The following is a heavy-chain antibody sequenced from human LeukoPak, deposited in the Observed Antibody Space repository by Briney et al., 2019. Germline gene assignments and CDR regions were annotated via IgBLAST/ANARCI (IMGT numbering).Heavy chain of an antibody. CDR1: GFTFNNYA. CDR2: ITNNGDGI. Sequence: GGSLRLSCAASGFTFNNYAMHWVRQAPGKGLEYVSAITNNGDGIYYANSVKGRFTISRDNSKNTLFLQMGSLRAEDMAVYYCARSAGGYSDYWGQATLVTVSS. J-gene: IGHJ4*02. CDR3: ARSAGGYSDY. V-gene: IGHV3-64*01. D-gene: IGHD3-10*01.